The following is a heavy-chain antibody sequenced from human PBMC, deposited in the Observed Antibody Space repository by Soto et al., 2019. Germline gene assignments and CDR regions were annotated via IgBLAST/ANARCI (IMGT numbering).Heavy chain of an antibody. Sequence: GESLKISCAASGFTFNNYAMNWVRQAPGMGLEWVATISNTGGGTYYADSVKGRFTISRDNSKNTLYLQMSSLRVEDTAVYYCAKDRLAGNFDYWGQGTQVTVSS. CDR3: AKDRLAGNFDY. CDR1: GFTFNNYA. J-gene: IGHJ4*02. CDR2: ISNTGGGT. V-gene: IGHV3-23*01.